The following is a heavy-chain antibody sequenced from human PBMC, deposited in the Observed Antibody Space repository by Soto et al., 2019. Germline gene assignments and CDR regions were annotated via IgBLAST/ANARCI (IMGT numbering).Heavy chain of an antibody. J-gene: IGHJ4*02. CDR3: ARKPYSSSWSDY. V-gene: IGHV3-11*01. D-gene: IGHD6-13*01. CDR1: GFTLSDYY. Sequence: QVQLVESGGGLVKPGGSLRLSCAASGFTLSDYYMSWIRQAPGKGLEWISYISRSASTIYYADSVKGRFTISRDNAKNSLYLQMNSLRAEDTAVYYCARKPYSSSWSDYWGQGTLVTVSS. CDR2: ISRSASTI.